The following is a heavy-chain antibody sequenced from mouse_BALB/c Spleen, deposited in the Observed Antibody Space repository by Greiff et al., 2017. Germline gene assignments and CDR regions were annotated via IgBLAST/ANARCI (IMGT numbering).Heavy chain of an antibody. CDR1: GFNIKDYY. J-gene: IGHJ4*01. CDR3: ARGYDGDQAMDY. V-gene: IGHV14-4*02. CDR2: IDPENGDT. D-gene: IGHD2-2*01. Sequence: VQLQQSGAELVRSGASVKLSCTASGFNIKDYYMHWVKQRPEQGLEWIGWIDPENGDTEYAPKFQGKATMTADPSSNTAYLQLSSLTSEDTAVYYCARGYDGDQAMDYWGQGTSVTVSS.